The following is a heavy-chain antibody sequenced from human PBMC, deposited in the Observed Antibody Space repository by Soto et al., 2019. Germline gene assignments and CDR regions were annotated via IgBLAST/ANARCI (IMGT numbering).Heavy chain of an antibody. V-gene: IGHV4-59*11. CDR3: ARVGSSGWSPDY. D-gene: IGHD6-19*01. Sequence: PSETLSLTCAVSGGSITGHYWIWIRQPPGKGLEWIGYIFYSGSTNYNPSLKGRVTISVDTSKNHFSLKLSSVTAADTALYYCARVGSSGWSPDYWGQGTLVPVSS. J-gene: IGHJ4*02. CDR1: GGSITGHY. CDR2: IFYSGST.